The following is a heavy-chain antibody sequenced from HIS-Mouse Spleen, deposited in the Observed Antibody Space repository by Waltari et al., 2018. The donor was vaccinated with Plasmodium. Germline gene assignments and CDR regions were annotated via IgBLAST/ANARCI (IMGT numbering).Heavy chain of an antibody. Sequence: QVQLQESGPGLVKPSETLSLTCTVSGGSISSYYWSWIRQPAGKGLEWIGRIYTSGITNYNPSLKRRVTMSVDTSKNQFSLKLSSVTAADTAVYYCARTWVRGVTTNWFDPWGQGTLVTVSS. D-gene: IGHD3-10*01. CDR1: GGSISSYY. V-gene: IGHV4-4*07. J-gene: IGHJ5*02. CDR3: ARTWVRGVTTNWFDP. CDR2: IYTSGIT.